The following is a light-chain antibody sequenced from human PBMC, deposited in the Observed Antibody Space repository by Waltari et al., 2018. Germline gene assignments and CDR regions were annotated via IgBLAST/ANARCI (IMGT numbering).Light chain of an antibody. V-gene: IGLV3-1*01. CDR1: KLGGKY. Sequence: SYELIQPPSVSVSPGQTASITCSGDKLGGKYLCWYRQRPGQSPVVVIYQDNKRPSGIPELLSGSNSGNTATLTISGTQAVDEGDYYCQTWDSGSLVFGGGTKLTVL. CDR3: QTWDSGSLV. J-gene: IGLJ2*01. CDR2: QDN.